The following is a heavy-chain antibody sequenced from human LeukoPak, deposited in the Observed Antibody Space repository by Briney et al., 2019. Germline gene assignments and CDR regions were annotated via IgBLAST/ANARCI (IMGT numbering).Heavy chain of an antibody. D-gene: IGHD6-19*01. CDR2: ISSGGSTI. Sequence: PGGSLRLSCAASGFTFSDYYMSWIRQAPGKGLEWVSYISSGGSTIYYADSVKGRFTISRDNAKNSLYLQMNSLRAEDTAVYYCARVEQWLQLFDYWGQGTLVTVSS. CDR3: ARVEQWLQLFDY. V-gene: IGHV3-11*01. J-gene: IGHJ4*02. CDR1: GFTFSDYY.